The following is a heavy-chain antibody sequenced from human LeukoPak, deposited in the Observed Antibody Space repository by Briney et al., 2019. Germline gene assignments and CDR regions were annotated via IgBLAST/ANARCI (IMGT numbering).Heavy chain of an antibody. V-gene: IGHV3-30*03. D-gene: IGHD2-2*01. J-gene: IGHJ5*02. CDR3: ARGVVPRGGWFDP. Sequence: PGGSLRLSCAASGFTFSSYGMHWVRQAPGKGLEWVAVISYDGSNKYYADSVKGRFTISRDNSKNTLYLQMNSLRAEDTAVYYCARGVVPRGGWFDPWGQGTLVTVSS. CDR2: ISYDGSNK. CDR1: GFTFSSYG.